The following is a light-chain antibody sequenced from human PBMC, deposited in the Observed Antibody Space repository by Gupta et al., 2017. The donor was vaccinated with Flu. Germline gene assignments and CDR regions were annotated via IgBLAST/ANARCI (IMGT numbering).Light chain of an antibody. CDR2: DNN. J-gene: IGLJ3*02. V-gene: IGLV3-21*02. CDR3: QVCETCSDHVV. CDR1: NIGGKC. Sequence: GQTARTSCGGNNIGGKCVHWYQQKPGQAPVLVFYDNNVRPSGIPDRFSASNSGNTATLTISRVEVGDEADYYCQVCETCSDHVVFGGGTKLTVL.